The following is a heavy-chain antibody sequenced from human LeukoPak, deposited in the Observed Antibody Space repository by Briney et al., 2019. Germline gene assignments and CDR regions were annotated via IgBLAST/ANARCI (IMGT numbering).Heavy chain of an antibody. J-gene: IGHJ3*02. D-gene: IGHD3-22*01. CDR1: GGFISSGGFY. Sequence: SQTLSLTCTVSGGFISSGGFYWSWIRQHPGKGLEWIGYIYYSGSTYYNPSLKSRVTISVDTSKHQFSLKLSSVTAADTAVYYCARGGQWLSYVAFDIWGQGTMVTVSS. CDR2: IYYSGST. V-gene: IGHV4-31*03. CDR3: ARGGQWLSYVAFDI.